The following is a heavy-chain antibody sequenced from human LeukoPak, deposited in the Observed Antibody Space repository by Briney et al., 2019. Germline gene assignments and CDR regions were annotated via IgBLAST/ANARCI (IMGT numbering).Heavy chain of an antibody. CDR1: GFTFSSYA. CDR2: ISGSGGST. J-gene: IGHJ4*02. D-gene: IGHD6-19*01. Sequence: PGGSLRLSCAASGFTFSSYAMSWVRQAPGKGLEWVSAISGSGGSTYYADSVKGRFTISRDNSKNTLYLQMNSLRAEDTAVYYCAKVFSAYSSGWYGYYDYWGQGTLVTVSS. V-gene: IGHV3-23*01. CDR3: AKVFSAYSSGWYGYYDY.